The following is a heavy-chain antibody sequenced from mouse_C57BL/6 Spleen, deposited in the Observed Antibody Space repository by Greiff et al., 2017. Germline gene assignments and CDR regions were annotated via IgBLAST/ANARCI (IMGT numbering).Heavy chain of an antibody. CDR3: ARCSITTVVARGYFDV. CDR2: IYPGDGDT. J-gene: IGHJ1*03. CDR1: GYAFSSSW. V-gene: IGHV1-82*01. D-gene: IGHD1-1*01. Sequence: QVQLKQSGPELVKPGASVKISCKASGYAFSSSWMNWVKQRPGKGLEWIGRIYPGDGDTNYNGKFKGKATLTADKSSSTAYMQLSSLTSEDSAVYFCARCSITTVVARGYFDVWGTGTTVTVSS.